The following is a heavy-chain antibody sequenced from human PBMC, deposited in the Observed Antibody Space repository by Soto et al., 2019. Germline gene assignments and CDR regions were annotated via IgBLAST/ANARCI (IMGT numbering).Heavy chain of an antibody. D-gene: IGHD6-13*01. Sequence: GGSLRLSCAASGFTFSSYGMHWVRQAPGKGLEWVAVISYDGSNKYYADSVKGRFTISRDNSKNTPYLQMNSLRAEDTAVYYCAKDWGSSWLFDYWGQGTLVTVSS. J-gene: IGHJ4*02. CDR1: GFTFSSYG. V-gene: IGHV3-30*18. CDR2: ISYDGSNK. CDR3: AKDWGSSWLFDY.